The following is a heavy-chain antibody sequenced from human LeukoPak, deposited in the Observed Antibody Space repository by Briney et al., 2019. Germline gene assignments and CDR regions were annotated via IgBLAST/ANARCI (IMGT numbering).Heavy chain of an antibody. D-gene: IGHD3-10*01. CDR3: ARDFSYGSGRG. Sequence: ASVKVSCKASGGTFSSYAISWERQAPGQGLEWMGGIIPIFGTASYAQKFQGRVTITADESTSTAYMELSSLRSEDTAVYYCARDFSYGSGRGWGQGTLVTVSS. J-gene: IGHJ4*02. CDR1: GGTFSSYA. V-gene: IGHV1-69*01. CDR2: IIPIFGTA.